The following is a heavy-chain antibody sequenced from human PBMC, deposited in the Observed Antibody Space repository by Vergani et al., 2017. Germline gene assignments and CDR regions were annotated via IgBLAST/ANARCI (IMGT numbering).Heavy chain of an antibody. Sequence: QVQLQESGPGLVKPSQTLSLTCTVSGGSISSGSYYWSWIRQPAGKGLEWIGRIYTSGSTNYNPSLKSRVTISVDTSKNQFSLKLSSVTAADTAVYYCARGGLWFGEAYYYYGMDVWGQXP. V-gene: IGHV4-61*02. D-gene: IGHD3-10*01. CDR3: ARGGLWFGEAYYYYGMDV. J-gene: IGHJ6*02. CDR2: IYTSGST. CDR1: GGSISSGSYY.